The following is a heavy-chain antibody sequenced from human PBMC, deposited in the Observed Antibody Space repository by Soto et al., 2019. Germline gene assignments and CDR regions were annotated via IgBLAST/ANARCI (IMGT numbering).Heavy chain of an antibody. D-gene: IGHD3-22*01. J-gene: IGHJ3*02. CDR3: ASPYYYDSSGYYYVDAFDI. CDR1: GYTFTSYA. CDR2: INAGNGNT. Sequence: ASLTVSCKASGYTFTSYAMHWVGQAPGQRREWMGWINAGNGNTKYSQKFQGRVTITRDTSASTAYMELSSLTSEDTAVYYCASPYYYDSSGYYYVDAFDIWGQRTMVTVSS. V-gene: IGHV1-3*01.